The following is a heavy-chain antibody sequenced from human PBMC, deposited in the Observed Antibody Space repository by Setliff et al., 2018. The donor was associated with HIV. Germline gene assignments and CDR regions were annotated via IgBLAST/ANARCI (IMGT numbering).Heavy chain of an antibody. CDR1: GFTFSSYW. Sequence: GGSLRLSCAASGFTFSSYWMHWVRQAPGKGLVWVSCINSDGSSTSYADSVKGRFTISRDNAKNTLYLQMNSLRAEDTAVYYCLAAAGNRDYWGQGTLVTVSS. CDR2: INSDGSST. CDR3: LAAAGNRDY. D-gene: IGHD6-13*01. V-gene: IGHV3-74*01. J-gene: IGHJ4*02.